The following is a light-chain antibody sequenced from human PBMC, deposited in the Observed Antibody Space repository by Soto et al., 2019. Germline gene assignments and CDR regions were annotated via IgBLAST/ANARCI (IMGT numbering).Light chain of an antibody. CDR3: QQRNNWPPGIT. V-gene: IGKV3-11*01. CDR1: QNISVY. J-gene: IGKJ5*01. Sequence: EIVLRQSPATLSMFSGXSATLSCGAXQNISVYLAWYRQKPGQAPRLLIYAASNGATGIPARFSGSGSGTDFTLTISSLEPEDFAVYYCQQRNNWPPGITFGQGTRLEIK. CDR2: AAS.